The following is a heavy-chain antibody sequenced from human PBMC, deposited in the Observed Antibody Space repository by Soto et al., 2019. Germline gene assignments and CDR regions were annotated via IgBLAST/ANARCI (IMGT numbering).Heavy chain of an antibody. D-gene: IGHD6-13*01. CDR2: ISGSGGST. Sequence: VQLLESGGDLVQPGGSLRLSYAASEFAFSNYAMSWVRQAPGKGLEWVLGISGSGGSTFYADSVKGRFTISRDKSKSTLFLQMNSLRAEDTALYYCARHQDSSTWYIYPIDFWGQGTLVTVSS. CDR3: ARHQDSSTWYIYPIDF. CDR1: EFAFSNYA. V-gene: IGHV3-23*01. J-gene: IGHJ4*02.